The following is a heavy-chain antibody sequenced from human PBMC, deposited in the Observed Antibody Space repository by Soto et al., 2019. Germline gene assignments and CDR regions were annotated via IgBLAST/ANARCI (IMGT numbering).Heavy chain of an antibody. CDR1: GFTFSSYA. J-gene: IGHJ6*02. D-gene: IGHD4-17*01. CDR2: ISYDGSNK. CDR3: AKTVTTLIYYYYGMDV. Sequence: QVQLVESGGGVVQPGRSLRLSCAASGFTFSSYAMHCVRQAPGKGLEWGAVISYDGSNKYYADSVKGRFTISRDNSKNTLYLQMNSLRAEDTAVYYCAKTVTTLIYYYYGMDVWGQGTTVTVSS. V-gene: IGHV3-30-3*01.